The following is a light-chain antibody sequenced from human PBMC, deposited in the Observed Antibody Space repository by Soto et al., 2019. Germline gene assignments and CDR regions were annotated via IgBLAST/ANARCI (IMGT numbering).Light chain of an antibody. Sequence: DIQLTQSPSFLSASVGDRVTITCRASQGITSYLAWYQQKPGKAPELLIYGASTLQTGVPSRFSGSGSGTEFTLTISSLQPEDFATYFCQRLNSKPTFGPGTKVDIK. J-gene: IGKJ3*01. V-gene: IGKV1-9*01. CDR2: GAS. CDR1: QGITSY. CDR3: QRLNSKPT.